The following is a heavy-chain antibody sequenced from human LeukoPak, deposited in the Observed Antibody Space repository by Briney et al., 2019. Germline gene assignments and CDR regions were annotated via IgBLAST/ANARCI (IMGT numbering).Heavy chain of an antibody. D-gene: IGHD3-10*01. CDR3: AKDRHFYGAGTYYNLDY. V-gene: IGHV3-30*18. Sequence: EPGRSLRLSCAASGFIFSTHGMHWVRQAPGKGLEWVSLISYDGSTKYYADSVEGRFTISRDNSKSTLYLQLNSLRVEDTAVYYCAKDRHFYGAGTYYNLDYWGQGTLVTVSS. J-gene: IGHJ4*02. CDR2: ISYDGSTK. CDR1: GFIFSTHG.